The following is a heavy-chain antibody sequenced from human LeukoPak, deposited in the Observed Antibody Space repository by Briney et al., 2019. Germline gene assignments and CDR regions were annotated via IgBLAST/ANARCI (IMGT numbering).Heavy chain of an antibody. D-gene: IGHD6-6*01. CDR2: INHSGST. V-gene: IGHV4-34*01. CDR3: ARGVFDLEYSTSSGAFDI. Sequence: PSETLSLTCAVYVGSFSDYYWSWIRQPPGKGLVWIGEINHSGSTNYNPSLKSRVTISVDTSKNQFSLKLSSVTAADTAVYYCARGVFDLEYSTSSGAFDIWGQGTMVTVSS. J-gene: IGHJ3*02. CDR1: VGSFSDYY.